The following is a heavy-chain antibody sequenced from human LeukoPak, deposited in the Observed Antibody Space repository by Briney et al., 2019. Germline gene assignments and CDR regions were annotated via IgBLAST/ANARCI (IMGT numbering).Heavy chain of an antibody. V-gene: IGHV4-4*02. CDR2: IYHSGST. Sequence: SETLSLTCAVSGGSISSSNWWSWVRQPPGKGLEWIGEIYHSGSTNYNPSLKSRVTISVDTSKNQFSLKLSSVTAADTAVYYCARGRGNRRGQFDYWGQGTLVTVSS. CDR3: ARGRGNRRGQFDY. CDR1: GGSISSSNW. D-gene: IGHD1-14*01. J-gene: IGHJ4*02.